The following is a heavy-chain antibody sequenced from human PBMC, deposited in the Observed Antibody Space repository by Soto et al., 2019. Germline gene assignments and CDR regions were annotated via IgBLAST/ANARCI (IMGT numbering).Heavy chain of an antibody. D-gene: IGHD6-13*01. J-gene: IGHJ3*02. CDR3: AKMSGGVIAAAGSDAFDI. Sequence: EVQLLESGGGLVQPGGSLRLSCAASGCTFSSYAMSWVRQAPGKGLEWVSAISGSGGSTYYADSVKGRFTISRDNSKNTLYLQMNSVRAEDTAVYYCAKMSGGVIAAAGSDAFDIWGQGTMVTVSS. CDR1: GCTFSSYA. V-gene: IGHV3-23*01. CDR2: ISGSGGST.